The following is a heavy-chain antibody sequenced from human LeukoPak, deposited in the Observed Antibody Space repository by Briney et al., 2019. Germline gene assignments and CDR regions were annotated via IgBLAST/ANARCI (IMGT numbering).Heavy chain of an antibody. CDR3: ARDTLDYFDY. Sequence: SETLSLTCTVAGGSISSYYWCWIRQPPGKGLEWIGFIYYSGNTNYNPSLKSRVTISVDTSKNQFSPKLSSVTAADTAVYYCARDTLDYFDYWGQGTLVTVSS. CDR2: IYYSGNT. J-gene: IGHJ4*02. CDR1: GGSISSYY. V-gene: IGHV4-59*01.